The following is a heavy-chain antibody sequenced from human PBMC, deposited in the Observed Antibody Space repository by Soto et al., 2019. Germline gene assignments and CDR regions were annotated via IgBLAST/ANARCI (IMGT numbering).Heavy chain of an antibody. CDR1: GGSFSGYY. V-gene: IGHV4-34*02. CDR2: INQRGRT. CDR3: ARVSGYCSGGICSNPGVWFDP. J-gene: IGHJ5*02. D-gene: IGHD2-15*01. Sequence: QVQLQQWGAGLLKPSETLSLTCAVYGGSFSGYYWSWIRQPPGMGLEWIGEINQRGRTNYNPSLKSRVTISVDRSKNQVALKLTSVTAADTAVYYCARVSGYCSGGICSNPGVWFDPWGQGTLVTVSS.